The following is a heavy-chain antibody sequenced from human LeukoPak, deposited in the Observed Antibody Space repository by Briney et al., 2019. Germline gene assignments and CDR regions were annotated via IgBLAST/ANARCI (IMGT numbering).Heavy chain of an antibody. CDR1: GGSFSGYY. CDR2: IDWDDDK. Sequence: TLSLTCAVYGGSFSGYYWSWIRQPPGKALEWLALIDWDDDKYYSTSLKTRLTISKDTSKNQVVLTMTNMDPVDTATYYCARMVRGVKDYWGQGTLVTVSS. D-gene: IGHD3-10*01. CDR3: ARMVRGVKDY. J-gene: IGHJ4*02. V-gene: IGHV2-70*01.